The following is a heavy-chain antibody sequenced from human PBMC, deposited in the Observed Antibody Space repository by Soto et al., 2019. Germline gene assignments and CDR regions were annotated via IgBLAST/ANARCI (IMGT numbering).Heavy chain of an antibody. D-gene: IGHD2-15*01. CDR1: GSPISSYY. Sequence: SETLSLTCTVSGSPISSYYWSWFRQPPGQGLEWVGYVYYTGTTTYSPSLKSRVTISVDASKSQFSLKLSSVTAADTAVHYCARAGAATLSDYWGQGTLVTVSS. V-gene: IGHV4-59*01. CDR3: ARAGAATLSDY. CDR2: VYYTGTT. J-gene: IGHJ4*02.